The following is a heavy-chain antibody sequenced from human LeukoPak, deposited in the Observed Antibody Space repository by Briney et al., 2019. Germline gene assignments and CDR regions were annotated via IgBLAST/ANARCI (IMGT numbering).Heavy chain of an antibody. Sequence: ASVKVSCKASGYTFTGYYIHWVRQAPGQGLEWMGWINPTSFGTKYEQKFQGRVTMTRDTSISTDYMELSDLRSDDTAVYYCARVPIFGVVIIPYFDYWGQGTLVTVSS. V-gene: IGHV1-2*02. J-gene: IGHJ4*02. CDR1: GYTFTGYY. D-gene: IGHD3-3*01. CDR3: ARVPIFGVVIIPYFDY. CDR2: INPTSFGT.